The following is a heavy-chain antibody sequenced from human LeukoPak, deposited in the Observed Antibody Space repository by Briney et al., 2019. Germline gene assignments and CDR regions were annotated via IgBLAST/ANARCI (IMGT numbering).Heavy chain of an antibody. Sequence: PSETLSLTCAVSGYSISSGYYWGWVRQPPGKGLEWIGSIYHSGSTYYNPSLKSRVTISVDTSKNQFSLKLSSVTAADTAVYYCARTSRFDPWGQGTLVTASS. CDR1: GYSISSGYY. J-gene: IGHJ5*02. CDR3: ARTSRFDP. CDR2: IYHSGST. V-gene: IGHV4-38-2*01.